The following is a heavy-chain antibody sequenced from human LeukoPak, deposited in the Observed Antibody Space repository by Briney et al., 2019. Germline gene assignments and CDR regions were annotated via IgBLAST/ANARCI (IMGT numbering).Heavy chain of an antibody. Sequence: GESLKISCKGSGYSFTSYWIGWVRQMPGKGLEWMGIIYHGDSDSRYSPSFQGQVTISADKSISTAYLQWSSLKASDTAMYYCARHFIQGGSGSYFRGIDYWGQGTLVTVSS. CDR3: ARHFIQGGSGSYFRGIDY. J-gene: IGHJ4*02. CDR1: GYSFTSYW. CDR2: IYHGDSDS. D-gene: IGHD3-10*01. V-gene: IGHV5-51*01.